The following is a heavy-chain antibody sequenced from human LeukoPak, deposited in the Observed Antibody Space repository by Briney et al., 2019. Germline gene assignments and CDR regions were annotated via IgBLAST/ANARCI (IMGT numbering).Heavy chain of an antibody. CDR3: ARDSSGYSRPFDY. J-gene: IGHJ4*02. D-gene: IGHD3-22*01. CDR1: GYTFTNSW. CDR2: IYPGDSDT. Sequence: GESLKISCKTSGYTFTNSWIGWVRQMPGKGLEWMGIIYPGDSDTRYSPSFQGQVTISADKSISTAYLQWSSLKASDTAMYYCARDSSGYSRPFDYWGQGTLVTASS. V-gene: IGHV5-51*01.